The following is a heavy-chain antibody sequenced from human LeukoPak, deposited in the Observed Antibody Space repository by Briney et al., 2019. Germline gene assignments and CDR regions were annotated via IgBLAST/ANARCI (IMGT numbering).Heavy chain of an antibody. J-gene: IGHJ4*02. D-gene: IGHD3-16*02. CDR1: GGSISSYY. CDR2: IYISGST. CDR3: ARDLSVAFGGVIVPYYFDY. V-gene: IGHV4-4*07. Sequence: PSETLSLTCTVSGGSISSYYWSWIRQPAGKGLEWIGRIYISGSTNYNSSLKSRVTMSVDTSKNQFSLKLSSVTAADTAVYYCARDLSVAFGGVIVPYYFDYWGQGTLVTVSS.